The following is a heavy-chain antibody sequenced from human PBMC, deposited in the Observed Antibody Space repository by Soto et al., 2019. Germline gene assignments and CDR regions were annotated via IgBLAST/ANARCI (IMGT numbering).Heavy chain of an antibody. CDR1: GGSFSGYY. CDR2: INHSGST. J-gene: IGHJ5*02. Sequence: SETLSLTCAVYGGSFSGYYWSWIRQPPGKGLEWIGEINHSGSTNYNPSLKSRVTISVDTPKNQFSLKLSSVTAADTAVYYCARGGRGDFEYNWFDPWGQGTLVTVSS. CDR3: ARGGRGDFEYNWFDP. V-gene: IGHV4-34*01. D-gene: IGHD3-9*01.